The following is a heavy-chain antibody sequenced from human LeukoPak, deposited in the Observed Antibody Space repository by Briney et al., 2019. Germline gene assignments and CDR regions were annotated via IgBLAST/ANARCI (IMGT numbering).Heavy chain of an antibody. J-gene: IGHJ2*01. V-gene: IGHV4-30-4*02. CDR2: IYYSGST. Sequence: SETLSLTCTVSGGSISSGDYYWSWIRQPPGKGLEWIGYIYYSGSTYYNPSLKSRVTISVGTSKNQFSLKLSSVTAADTAVYYCARKGYFDWFRYFDLWGRGTLVTVSS. D-gene: IGHD3-9*01. CDR1: GGSISSGDYY. CDR3: ARKGYFDWFRYFDL.